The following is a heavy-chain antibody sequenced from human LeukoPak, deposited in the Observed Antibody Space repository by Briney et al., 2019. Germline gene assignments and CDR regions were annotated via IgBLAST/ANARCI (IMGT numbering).Heavy chain of an antibody. CDR2: ISSGGSHI. CDR1: VFTFRNYN. CDR3: AKVQGSGWYSDY. Sequence: GGSLRLSCAASVFTFRNYNMNWVRQPPGKELEWVSYISSGGSHIDYADSGKGRFTISRDNTKNSLYLQMNGLRDEDTAVYYCAKVQGSGWYSDYWGQGTLVTVSS. D-gene: IGHD6-19*01. V-gene: IGHV3-48*02. J-gene: IGHJ4*02.